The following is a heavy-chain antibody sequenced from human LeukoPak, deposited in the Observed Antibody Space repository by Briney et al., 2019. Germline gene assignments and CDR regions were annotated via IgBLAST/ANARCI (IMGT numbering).Heavy chain of an antibody. V-gene: IGHV3-23*01. Sequence: GGSLRLSCAASGVTFSSYAMSWVRQAPGKGLEWVSAISGSGGSTYYADSVKGRFTISRDNSKNTLYLQMNSLRAEDTAVYYCAKDRGVVINPFDYWGQGTLVTVSS. D-gene: IGHD3-3*01. CDR1: GVTFSSYA. J-gene: IGHJ4*02. CDR3: AKDRGVVINPFDY. CDR2: ISGSGGST.